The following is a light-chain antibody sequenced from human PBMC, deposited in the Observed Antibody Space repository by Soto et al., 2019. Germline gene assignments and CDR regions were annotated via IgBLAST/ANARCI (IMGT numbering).Light chain of an antibody. V-gene: IGLV2-14*01. CDR3: SSFGGSSTR. CDR1: SSDVGGSNY. CDR2: DDS. Sequence: QSALTQPASVSGSPGQSITISCTGTSSDVGGSNYVSWYQQHPGEAPKLMIYDDSYRPSGISNRFSGSKSGNTASLTISRLQAEDEADYFCSSFGGSSTRFGGGTKLTVL. J-gene: IGLJ2*01.